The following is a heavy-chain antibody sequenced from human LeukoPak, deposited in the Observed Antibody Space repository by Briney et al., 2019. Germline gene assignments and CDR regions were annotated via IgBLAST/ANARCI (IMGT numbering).Heavy chain of an antibody. J-gene: IGHJ6*02. V-gene: IGHV3-48*03. CDR3: ARDPAGGATIGQAVSYYYGMDV. D-gene: IGHD1-26*01. CDR2: ISSSGSTI. CDR1: GFTFSSYE. Sequence: GGSLRLSCAASGFTFSSYEMNWVRQAPGKGLEWVSYISSSGSTIYYADSVKGRLTISRDNAKNSLYLQMNSLRAEDTAVYYCARDPAGGATIGQAVSYYYGMDVWGQGTTVTVSS.